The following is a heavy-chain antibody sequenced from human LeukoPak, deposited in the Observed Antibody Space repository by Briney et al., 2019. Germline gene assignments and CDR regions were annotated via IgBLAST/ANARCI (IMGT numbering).Heavy chain of an antibody. J-gene: IGHJ4*02. CDR3: AREIYDFWSGSPFDY. CDR2: IYSAGST. V-gene: IGHV3-66*01. D-gene: IGHD3-3*01. CDR1: GFTVSSNY. Sequence: GGSLRLSCAASGFTVSSNYMSWVRQAPGKGLEWVSVIYSAGSTYYADSVKGRFTISRDNSKNTLYLQMNSLRAEDTAVYYCAREIYDFWSGSPFDYWGQGTLVTVSS.